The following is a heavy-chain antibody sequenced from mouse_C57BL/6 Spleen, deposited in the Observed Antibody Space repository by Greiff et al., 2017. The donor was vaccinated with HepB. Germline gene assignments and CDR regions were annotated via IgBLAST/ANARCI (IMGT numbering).Heavy chain of an antibody. CDR2: ISGGGGNT. CDR3: ASLYDYDVAY. CDR1: GFTFSSYT. V-gene: IGHV5-9*01. Sequence: EVQLVESGGGLVKPGGSLKLSCAASGFTFSSYTMSWVRQTPEKRLEWVATISGGGGNTYYPDSVKGRFTISRDNAKNTLYLQMSSLRSEDTALYYCASLYDYDVAYWGQGTLVTVSA. D-gene: IGHD2-4*01. J-gene: IGHJ3*01.